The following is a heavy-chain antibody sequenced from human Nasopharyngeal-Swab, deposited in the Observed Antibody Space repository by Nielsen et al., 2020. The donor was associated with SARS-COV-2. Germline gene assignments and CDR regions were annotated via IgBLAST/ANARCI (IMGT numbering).Heavy chain of an antibody. CDR2: IYYSGNT. J-gene: IGHJ4*01. V-gene: IGHV4-39*01. CDR1: GASISSSNYY. Sequence: GSLRPSCTVSGASISSSNYYWGWIRQPPGKGLEWIGTIYYSGNTYFNPSLKSRVTMSVDTSKHQFSLNLSSVTAADTALYYCARHSSGWSFDYWDHGTLVTVSS. D-gene: IGHD6-19*01. CDR3: ARHSSGWSFDY.